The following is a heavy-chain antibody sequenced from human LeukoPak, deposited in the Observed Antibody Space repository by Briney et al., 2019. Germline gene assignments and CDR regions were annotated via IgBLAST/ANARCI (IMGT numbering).Heavy chain of an antibody. V-gene: IGHV3-74*01. CDR2: ISSDGSST. CDR3: LRMGSSAYTLI. CDR1: GFTFSNYW. Sequence: GGSLRLSCAASGFTFSNYWMHWVRQAPGKGLVWVSRISSDGSSTIYADSVKGRFTVSRDNAKNTLYLQMNSLRAEDTAVYYCLRMGSSAYTLIWGQGTLVTVSS. D-gene: IGHD3-22*01. J-gene: IGHJ4*02.